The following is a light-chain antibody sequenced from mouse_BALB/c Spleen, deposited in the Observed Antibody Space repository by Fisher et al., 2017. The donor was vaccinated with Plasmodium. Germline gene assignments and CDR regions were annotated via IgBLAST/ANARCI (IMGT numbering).Light chain of an antibody. CDR2: KVS. J-gene: IGKJ5*01. V-gene: IGKV1-110*01. Sequence: DIVITQSTLSLPVSLGDQASISCRSSQSLLHNYGDTYLHWYLQKPGQSPKLLMFKVSNRFSGVPDRFTGSGSGTDFTLKISGVEAEDLGVYFCSQSTHLPLTFGAGTKLELK. CDR1: QSLLHNYGDTY. CDR3: SQSTHLPLT.